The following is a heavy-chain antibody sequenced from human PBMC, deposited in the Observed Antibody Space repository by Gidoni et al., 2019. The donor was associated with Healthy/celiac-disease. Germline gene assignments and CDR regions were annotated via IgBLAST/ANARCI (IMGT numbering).Heavy chain of an antibody. J-gene: IGHJ6*02. D-gene: IGHD6-6*01. V-gene: IGHV3-66*02. CDR1: GFTVSSNY. CDR2: IYSGGST. CDR3: ARDSHPPFEYSSSSLYYYGMDV. Sequence: EVQLVESGGGLVQLGGSLRLSCAASGFTVSSNYMRWVLQAPGKGLECVSDIYSGGSTYYADSVNGRFTNSRDNSKNTLYLQMNSLRAEDTAVYYCARDSHPPFEYSSSSLYYYGMDVWGQGTTVTVSS.